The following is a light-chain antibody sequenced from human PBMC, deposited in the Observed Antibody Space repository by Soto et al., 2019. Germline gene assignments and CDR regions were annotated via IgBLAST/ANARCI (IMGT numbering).Light chain of an antibody. Sequence: EIVMTQSPATLSVSPGERVTLSCRASQSVRSNLAWYQQKPGQVPRVLIYGASTRAIGIPDRVSGSGSGTELALTVSSVQAEVFAVYYCQHYNNLSGFGRGPTAAIK. CDR2: GAS. CDR3: QHYNNLSG. V-gene: IGKV3-15*01. J-gene: IGKJ1*01. CDR1: QSVRSN.